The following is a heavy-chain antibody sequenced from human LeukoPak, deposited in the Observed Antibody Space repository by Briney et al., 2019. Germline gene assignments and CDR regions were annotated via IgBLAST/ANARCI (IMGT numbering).Heavy chain of an antibody. CDR2: IYPSGST. V-gene: IGHV4-4*09. D-gene: IGHD4-11*01. J-gene: IGHJ4*02. Sequence: SETLSLTCTVSGGSIIGYFWSWIRQPPGKGLDWVGYIYPSGSTNYNPSLKSRLTISVDTSKSQISLKRSSVTAADTAVYYCARLDSNYVGFDYWGQGTLVTVSS. CDR1: GGSIIGYF. CDR3: ARLDSNYVGFDY.